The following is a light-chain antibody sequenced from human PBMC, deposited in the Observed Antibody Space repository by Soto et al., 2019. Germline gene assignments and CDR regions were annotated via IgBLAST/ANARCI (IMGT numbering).Light chain of an antibody. V-gene: IGLV7-43*01. CDR1: TGAVTSGYY. Sequence: QAVVTQEPSLTVSPGGTVTLTCASSTGAVTSGYYPSWFQQKPGQAPRALIYNTNNKYSWTPARFSGSLLGGKAALTVSAVQPEDEAEYYCLLCYDNAQPVVFGGGTKLTVL. J-gene: IGLJ2*01. CDR2: NTN. CDR3: LLCYDNAQPVV.